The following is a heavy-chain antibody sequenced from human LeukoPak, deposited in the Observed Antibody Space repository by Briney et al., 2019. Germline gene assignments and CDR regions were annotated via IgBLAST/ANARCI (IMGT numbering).Heavy chain of an antibody. CDR1: GFTFSSYG. CDR2: IWYDGSNK. V-gene: IGHV3-33*06. CDR3: AKSRPTVTIGAFDY. D-gene: IGHD4-11*01. J-gene: IGHJ4*02. Sequence: PGGSLRLSCAASGFTFSSYGMHWVRQAPGKGLEWVAVIWYDGSNKYYADSVKGRFTISRDNSKNTLYLQMNSLRAEDTAVYYCAKSRPTVTIGAFDYWGQGTLVTVSS.